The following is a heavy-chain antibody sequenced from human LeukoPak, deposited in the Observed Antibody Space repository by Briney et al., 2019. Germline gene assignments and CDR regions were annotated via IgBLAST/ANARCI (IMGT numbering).Heavy chain of an antibody. D-gene: IGHD7-27*01. CDR1: GFTFSSYE. V-gene: IGHV3-48*03. CDR2: ISSSGSPI. J-gene: IGHJ4*02. Sequence: GGSLRLSCAASGFTFSSYEMNWVRQAPGKGLEWVSYISSSGSPIYYADTVKGRSTISRDNAKNSLYLQMNSLRAEDTAVYYCAGDAVRGGEFDRWGQGTLVTVSS. CDR3: AGDAVRGGEFDR.